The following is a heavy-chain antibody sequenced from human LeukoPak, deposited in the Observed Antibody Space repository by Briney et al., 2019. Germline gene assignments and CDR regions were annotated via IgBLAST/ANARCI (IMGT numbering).Heavy chain of an antibody. V-gene: IGHV3-49*04. D-gene: IGHD6-6*01. CDR3: TRGTGSSWLFDN. J-gene: IGHJ4*02. Sequence: PGRSLRLSCATSGFNFGDYAIEWVRQAPGKGLEWVGFIRSKDFGKRTEFAASVQDRFSISRDDSKRIAYLQMNSLKIEDTAVYFCTRGTGSSWLFDNWGQGTLVIVSS. CDR2: IRSKDFGKRT. CDR1: GFNFGDYA.